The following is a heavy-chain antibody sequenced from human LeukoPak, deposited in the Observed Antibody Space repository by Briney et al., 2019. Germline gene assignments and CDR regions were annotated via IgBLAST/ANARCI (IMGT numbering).Heavy chain of an antibody. Sequence: GGSLRLSCAASAGFTFTDYWMNWVRQAPGKGLEWVAIISQDGREKLYVDSVKGRFTISRDNAKSSLYLQINSLRAEDTAVYYCVGGIGWQPDYWGQGTLVTVSS. J-gene: IGHJ4*02. V-gene: IGHV3-7*03. CDR2: ISQDGREK. CDR3: VGGIGWQPDY. D-gene: IGHD6-19*01. CDR1: AGFTFTDYW.